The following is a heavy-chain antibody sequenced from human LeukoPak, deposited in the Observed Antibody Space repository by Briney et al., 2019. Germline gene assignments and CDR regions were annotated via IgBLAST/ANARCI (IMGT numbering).Heavy chain of an antibody. Sequence: PGGSLRLSCAASGFTFSTYTMNWVRQAPGKGLEWVSSISSSSSYIYYADSVKGRFTISRDNSKNTLYLQMNSLRAEDTAVYYCAKGSMTTVTPGTRPNWYFDLWGRGTLVTVSS. CDR2: ISSSSSYI. CDR3: AKGSMTTVTPGTRPNWYFDL. V-gene: IGHV3-21*01. D-gene: IGHD4-17*01. CDR1: GFTFSTYT. J-gene: IGHJ2*01.